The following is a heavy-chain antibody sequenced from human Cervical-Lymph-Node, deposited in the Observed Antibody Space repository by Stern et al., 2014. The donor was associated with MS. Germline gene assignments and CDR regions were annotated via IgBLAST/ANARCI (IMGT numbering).Heavy chain of an antibody. CDR2: LIIIFDTA. CDR3: ARASYRSGYYPEYFQY. V-gene: IGHV1-69*01. CDR1: GGTFSNYA. D-gene: IGHD3-22*01. J-gene: IGHJ1*01. Sequence: QVQLVQSGPEVKKPGSSVKVSCKASGGTFSNYAISWVRQAPGQGLEWMGGLIIIFDTANYAQKFQGRVTMSADESTSTAYLELSSLRSDDTAVYYCARASYRSGYYPEYFQYWGQGTPVTVSS.